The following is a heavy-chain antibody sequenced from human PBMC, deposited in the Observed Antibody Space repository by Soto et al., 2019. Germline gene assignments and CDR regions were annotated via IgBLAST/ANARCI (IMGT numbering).Heavy chain of an antibody. J-gene: IGHJ4*02. CDR2: IFYSGST. V-gene: IGHV4-39*01. Sequence: SETLSLTCTVSGGSISSSSYYWGWIRQPPGKGLEWIGSIFYSGSTYYNPSLKSRVTISVDTSKNQFSLKLSSVTAADTAVYYCARGIAVAGTIIDYWGQGTRVTVSS. D-gene: IGHD6-19*01. CDR1: GGSISSSSYY. CDR3: ARGIAVAGTIIDY.